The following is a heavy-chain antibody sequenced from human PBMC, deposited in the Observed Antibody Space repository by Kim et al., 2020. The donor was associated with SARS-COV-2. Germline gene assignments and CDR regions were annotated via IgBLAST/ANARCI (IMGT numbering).Heavy chain of an antibody. D-gene: IGHD1-26*01. J-gene: IGHJ4*02. CDR3: AREGSGSYPVDY. Sequence: YYADSVTGRFTISRGNARNSLYRQRNSLRAEDTAVYYCAREGSGSYPVDYWGQGTLVTVSS. V-gene: IGHV3-11*04.